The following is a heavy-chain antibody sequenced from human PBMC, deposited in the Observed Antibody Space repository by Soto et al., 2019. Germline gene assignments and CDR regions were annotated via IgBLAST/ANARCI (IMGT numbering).Heavy chain of an antibody. CDR2: ISSNSATI. D-gene: IGHD4-17*01. Sequence: EVQLVESGGGLVQPGRSLRLSCVASGFIADDYAMHWVRQAPGKGLEWVSGISSNSATINYADSVKGRFTISRDNAKNSLFLQMNSLRPVDTAFYYCVKDMKWGGMTTIHYFDSWCQGTLVTVSS. CDR3: VKDMKWGGMTTIHYFDS. V-gene: IGHV3-9*02. CDR1: GFIADDYA. J-gene: IGHJ4*02.